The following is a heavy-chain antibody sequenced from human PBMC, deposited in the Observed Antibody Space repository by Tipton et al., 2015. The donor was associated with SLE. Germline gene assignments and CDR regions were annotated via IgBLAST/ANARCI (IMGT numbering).Heavy chain of an antibody. D-gene: IGHD6-13*01. CDR2: IYYSGST. V-gene: IGHV4-59*11. CDR1: GGSISSHY. CDR3: ARASRGSSWYYFDY. J-gene: IGHJ4*02. Sequence: TLSLTCTVSGGSISSHYWSWIRQPPGKGLEWIGYIYYSGSTNYNPSLKSRVTISVDTSKNQFSLKLSSVTAADTAVYYCARASRGSSWYYFDYWGQGTLVTVSS.